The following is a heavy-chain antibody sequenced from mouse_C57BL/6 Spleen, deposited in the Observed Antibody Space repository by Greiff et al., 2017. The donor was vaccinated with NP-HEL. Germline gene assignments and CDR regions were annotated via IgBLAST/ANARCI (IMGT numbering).Heavy chain of an antibody. J-gene: IGHJ2*01. Sequence: VQLQQSGAELVKPGASVKLSCKASGYTFTSYWMHWVKQRPGQGLEWIGMIHPNSGSTNYNEKFKSKATLTVDKSSSTAYMQLSSLTSEDSAVYYGARDYGSSYVNYFDYWGQGTTLTVSS. CDR3: ARDYGSSYVNYFDY. CDR1: GYTFTSYW. CDR2: IHPNSGST. V-gene: IGHV1-64*01. D-gene: IGHD1-1*01.